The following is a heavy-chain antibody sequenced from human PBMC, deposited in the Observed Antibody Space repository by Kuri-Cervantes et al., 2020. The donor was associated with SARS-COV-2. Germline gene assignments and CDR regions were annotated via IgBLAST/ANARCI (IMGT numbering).Heavy chain of an antibody. CDR2: IYWNDDK. Sequence: SGPTLVKPTQTLTLTCTFSEFSLSTSGVGVGWVRQPPGKALEWLGIIYWNDDKRYSPSLTSRLTITKGTSKNQVVLTMTNMDPVDTGTYYCAHRLEYQVLGAFDIWGQGTMVTVSS. D-gene: IGHD2-2*01. CDR3: AHRLEYQVLGAFDI. V-gene: IGHV2-5*01. J-gene: IGHJ3*02. CDR1: EFSLSTSGVG.